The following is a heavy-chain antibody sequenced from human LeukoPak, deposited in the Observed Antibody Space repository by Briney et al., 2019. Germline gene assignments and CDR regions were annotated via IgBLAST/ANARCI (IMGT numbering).Heavy chain of an antibody. D-gene: IGHD6-13*01. CDR2: IYYSGAT. CDR1: GGSISGYY. CDR3: ARFSSSTWAFDF. V-gene: IGHV4-59*12. J-gene: IGHJ4*02. Sequence: SETLSLTCTASGGSISGYYWSWIRQPPGRRLEYIAYIYYSGATNYNPSLEGRVTISVDTSKNQFSLKLSSVTAADTAVYYCARFSSSTWAFDFWGQGTLVTVSS.